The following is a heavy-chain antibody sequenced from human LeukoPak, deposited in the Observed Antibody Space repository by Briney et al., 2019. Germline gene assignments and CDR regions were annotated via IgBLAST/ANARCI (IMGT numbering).Heavy chain of an antibody. CDR2: IYYVGSP. CDR3: ARLPITKRAMDV. J-gene: IGHJ6*02. Sequence: SETLSLTCSVSGDSIRSGDSYWGWIRQNPWKGLEWIGSIYYVGSPHYNPSLNSRQVTMSVDTLKNQFSLKLTSVTAADTAVYYCARLPITKRAMDVWGQGTTVTVSS. CDR1: GDSIRSGDSY. D-gene: IGHD3-3*01. V-gene: IGHV4-39*01.